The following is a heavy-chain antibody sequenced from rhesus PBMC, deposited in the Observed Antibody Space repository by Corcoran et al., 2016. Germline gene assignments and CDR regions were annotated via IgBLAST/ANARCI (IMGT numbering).Heavy chain of an antibody. D-gene: IGHD6-31*01. Sequence: DVQLVESGGGLVKPGGSLKLSCVASGFTFSSYVMHWFRQAPGKGMDWVLVISERGATKVAADSVKGRFTISRDNAKNSLFLQMNSLRAEDTAVYYCTRAYSSGWYYFDYWGQGVLVTVSS. CDR2: ISERGATK. CDR1: GFTFSSYV. V-gene: IGHV3S26*01. J-gene: IGHJ4*01. CDR3: TRAYSSGWYYFDY.